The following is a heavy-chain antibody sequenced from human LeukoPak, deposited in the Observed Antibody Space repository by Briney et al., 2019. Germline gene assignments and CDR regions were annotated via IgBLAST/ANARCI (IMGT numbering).Heavy chain of an antibody. CDR3: AKGGSRHADY. Sequence: GGSLRLSCAASGLTLSSYWMHWVRQAPGKGLVWVSRISNDGSSTSYADSVKGRFIISRDNAKNTLYLQMKSLRADDTAVYYCAKGGSRHADYWGQGTLVTVSS. D-gene: IGHD1-26*01. J-gene: IGHJ4*02. V-gene: IGHV3-74*01. CDR2: ISNDGSST. CDR1: GLTLSSYW.